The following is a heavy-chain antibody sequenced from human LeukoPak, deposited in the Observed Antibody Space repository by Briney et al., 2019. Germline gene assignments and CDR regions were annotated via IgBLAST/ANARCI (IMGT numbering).Heavy chain of an antibody. Sequence: PGGSLRLSCAASGFIFSSYGMHWVRQAPGKGLEWVAFIRYDSTTKYYADSVKGRFTISRDNSKNTLYLQMNSLRPEDTAVYSCAKVVGIAIDYWGQGTLVTVSS. CDR3: AKVVGIAIDY. CDR1: GFIFSSYG. J-gene: IGHJ4*02. V-gene: IGHV3-30*02. CDR2: IRYDSTTK. D-gene: IGHD6-13*01.